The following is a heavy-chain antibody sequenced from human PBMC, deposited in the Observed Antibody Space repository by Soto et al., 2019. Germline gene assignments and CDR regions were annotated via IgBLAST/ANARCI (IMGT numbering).Heavy chain of an antibody. CDR2: INWDGGTT. J-gene: IGHJ4*02. Sequence: GGSLRLSCAASEFSFRDYAMHWVRHAPEKGLQWVSVINWDGGTTYYADSVRGRFTISRDNRKNSLFLQMNSLRPEDSALYYCVKGDITGTSYFGFWGQGTPVTVSS. V-gene: IGHV3-43D*04. D-gene: IGHD1-20*01. CDR3: VKGDITGTSYFGF. CDR1: EFSFRDYA.